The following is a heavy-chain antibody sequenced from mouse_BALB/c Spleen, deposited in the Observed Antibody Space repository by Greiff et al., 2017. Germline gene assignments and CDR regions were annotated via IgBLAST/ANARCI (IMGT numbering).Heavy chain of an antibody. V-gene: IGHV2-9*02. J-gene: IGHJ2*01. D-gene: IGHD2-1*01. CDR1: GFSLTSYG. Sequence: VQGVESGPGLVAPSQSLSITCTVSGFSLTSYGVHWVRQPPGKGLEWLAVIWAGGSTNYNSALMSRLSISKDNSKSQVFLKMNSLQTDDTAMYYCARDLDGNYYFDYWGQGTTLTVSS. CDR2: IWAGGST. CDR3: ARDLDGNYYFDY.